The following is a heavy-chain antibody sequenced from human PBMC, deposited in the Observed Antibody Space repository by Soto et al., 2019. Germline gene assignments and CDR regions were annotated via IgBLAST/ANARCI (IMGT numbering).Heavy chain of an antibody. CDR1: GGTFSSYA. Sequence: SVKVSCKASGGTFSSYAISWVRQAPGQGLEWMGGIIPIFGTANYAQEFQGRVTITADESTSTAYMELSSLRSEDTAVYYCARDYGYSYGYTQSTFDYWGQGTPVTVSS. J-gene: IGHJ4*02. D-gene: IGHD5-18*01. V-gene: IGHV1-69*13. CDR3: ARDYGYSYGYTQSTFDY. CDR2: IIPIFGTA.